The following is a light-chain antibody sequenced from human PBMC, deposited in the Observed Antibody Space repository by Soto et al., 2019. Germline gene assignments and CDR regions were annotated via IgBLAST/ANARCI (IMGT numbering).Light chain of an antibody. CDR3: SSYTSSSTLV. V-gene: IGLV2-14*01. CDR1: SSDVGAYNS. Sequence: TPPASVSGSPGQSITISCTGTSSDVGAYNSVAWYQHNPGKAPKLMIYDVSNRPSGVSSRFSGSKSANTASLSISGLQADDEADYYCSSYTSSSTLVFGTGTKVTV. CDR2: DVS. J-gene: IGLJ1*01.